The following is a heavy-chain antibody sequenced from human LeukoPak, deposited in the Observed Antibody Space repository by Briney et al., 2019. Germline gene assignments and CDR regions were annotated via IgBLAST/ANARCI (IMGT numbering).Heavy chain of an antibody. Sequence: PSETLSLTCAVYGGSFSGYYWSWIRQPPGKGLEWIGEINHSGSTNYNPSLKSRVTISVDTSKNQFSLKLSSVTAADTAVYYCARVARWVDYWGQGTLVTVSS. D-gene: IGHD4-23*01. V-gene: IGHV4-34*01. CDR1: GGSFSGYY. CDR3: ARVARWVDY. J-gene: IGHJ4*02. CDR2: INHSGST.